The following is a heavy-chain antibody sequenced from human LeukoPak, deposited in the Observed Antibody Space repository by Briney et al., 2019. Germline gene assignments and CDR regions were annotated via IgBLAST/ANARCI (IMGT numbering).Heavy chain of an antibody. CDR3: ARCYCTKGVCSYYYYYMDV. V-gene: IGHV4-39*07. Sequence: SETLSLTCTVSGGSISSSSYYWGWIRQPPGKGLEWIGSIYYSGSTYYNPSLKSRVTISVDTSKNQFSLKLSSVTAADTAVYYCARCYCTKGVCSYYYYYMDVWGKGTTVTVSS. D-gene: IGHD2-8*01. CDR1: GGSISSSSYY. CDR2: IYYSGST. J-gene: IGHJ6*03.